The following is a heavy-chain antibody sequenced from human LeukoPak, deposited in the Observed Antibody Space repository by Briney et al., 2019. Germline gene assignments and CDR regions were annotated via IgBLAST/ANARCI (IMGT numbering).Heavy chain of an antibody. V-gene: IGHV4-61*02. D-gene: IGHD3-3*01. Sequence: SQTLSLTCTVSGGSISSGSYYWSWIRQPAGKGLEWIGRIYTSGSTNYNPSLKSRVTISVDTSKNQFSLKLSSVTAADKAVYYCAGITIFGVVIIWGQGTLVTVSS. CDR3: AGITIFGVVII. J-gene: IGHJ4*02. CDR2: IYTSGST. CDR1: GGSISSGSYY.